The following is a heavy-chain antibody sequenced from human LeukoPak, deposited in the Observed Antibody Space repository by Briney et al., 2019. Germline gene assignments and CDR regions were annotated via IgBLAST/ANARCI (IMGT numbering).Heavy chain of an antibody. CDR1: GSTFSSYA. V-gene: IGHV1-69*04. J-gene: IGHJ4*02. CDR3: ARDQTAAGTIDY. CDR2: IIPILGIA. Sequence: ASVKVSCKASGSTFSSYAISWVRQAPGQGLEWMGRIIPILGIANYAQKFQGRVTITADKSTSTAYMELSSLRSEDTAVYYCARDQTAAGTIDYWGQGTLVTVSS. D-gene: IGHD6-13*01.